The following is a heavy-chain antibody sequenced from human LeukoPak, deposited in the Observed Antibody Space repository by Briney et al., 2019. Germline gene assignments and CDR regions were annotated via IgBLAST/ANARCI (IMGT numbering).Heavy chain of an antibody. Sequence: PGGSLRLSCAASGFTFSSYAMSWVRQAPGKGLEWVSAISGSGGSTYYADSVKGRFTISGDNSKNTLYLQMNSLRAEDTAVYYCARERIVVVPAALDYWGQGTLVTVSS. CDR3: ARERIVVVPAALDY. CDR2: ISGSGGST. J-gene: IGHJ4*02. D-gene: IGHD2-2*01. V-gene: IGHV3-23*01. CDR1: GFTFSSYA.